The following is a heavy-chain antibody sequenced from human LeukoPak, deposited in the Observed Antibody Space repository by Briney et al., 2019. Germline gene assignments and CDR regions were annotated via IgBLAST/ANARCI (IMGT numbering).Heavy chain of an antibody. J-gene: IGHJ4*02. V-gene: IGHV3-23*01. CDR3: AKGRGSSGSYYSVDY. CDR1: GFTFSSYA. Sequence: GRSLRLSCTASGFTFSSYAMSWVRQAPGKGLEWVSAISGSGGSTYYADSVKGRFTISRDNSKNTLYLQMNSLRAEDTAVYYCAKGRGSSGSYYSVDYWGQGTLVTVSS. D-gene: IGHD3-10*01. CDR2: ISGSGGST.